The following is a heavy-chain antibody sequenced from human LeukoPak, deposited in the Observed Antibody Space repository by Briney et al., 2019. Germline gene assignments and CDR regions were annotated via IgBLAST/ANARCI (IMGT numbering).Heavy chain of an antibody. CDR3: AREVDTAMGTYYYYGMDV. J-gene: IGHJ6*02. D-gene: IGHD5-18*01. Sequence: GASVKVSCKASGYTFTSYYMHWVRQAPGQGLEWMGIINPSGGSTSYAQKFQGRVTMTRDTSTSTVYMELSSLRSEDTAVYYCAREVDTAMGTYYYYGMDVWGQGTTVTVSS. V-gene: IGHV1-46*01. CDR1: GYTFTSYY. CDR2: INPSGGST.